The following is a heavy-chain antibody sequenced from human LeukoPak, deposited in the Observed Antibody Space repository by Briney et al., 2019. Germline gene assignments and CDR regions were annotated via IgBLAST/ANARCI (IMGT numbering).Heavy chain of an antibody. Sequence: SETLSLTCTVSGGSISSYYWSWIRQPPGKGLEWIGYVYYSGSTNYNPSLKSRVTISVDTSKNQFSLKLRYVTAADTAIYYCAGRELDHDAFDMWGQGTMLTVSS. J-gene: IGHJ3*02. CDR2: VYYSGST. CDR3: AGRELDHDAFDM. CDR1: GGSISSYY. V-gene: IGHV4-59*01. D-gene: IGHD1-1*01.